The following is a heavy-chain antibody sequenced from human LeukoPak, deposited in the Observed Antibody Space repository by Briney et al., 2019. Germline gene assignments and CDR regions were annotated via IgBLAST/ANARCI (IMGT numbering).Heavy chain of an antibody. V-gene: IGHV1-8*01. CDR2: MNPNSGNT. CDR1: GYTFTNYD. J-gene: IGHJ3*02. Sequence: ASVKVSCKASGYTFTNYDITWVRQATGQGLEWMGWMNPNSGNTGYAQKFQGRVTMTKNTSISTAYMELSSLRSEDTAVYYCARPLEWDDAFDIWGQRTMVTVSS. CDR3: ARPLEWDDAFDI. D-gene: IGHD3-3*01.